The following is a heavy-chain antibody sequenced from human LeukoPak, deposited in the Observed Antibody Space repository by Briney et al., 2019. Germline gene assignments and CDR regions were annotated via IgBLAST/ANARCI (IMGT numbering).Heavy chain of an antibody. CDR1: GFTVSSNY. CDR3: ARDNVVVVASYGMDV. V-gene: IGHV3-53*01. D-gene: IGHD2-15*01. CDR2: IYSGGST. Sequence: GGSLRLSCAASGFTVSSNYMSWVRQAPGKGLAGVSVIYSGGSTYYADSVKGRFTISRDNSKNTLYLQMNSLRAEDTAVYYCARDNVVVVASYGMDVWGQGTTVTVSS. J-gene: IGHJ6*02.